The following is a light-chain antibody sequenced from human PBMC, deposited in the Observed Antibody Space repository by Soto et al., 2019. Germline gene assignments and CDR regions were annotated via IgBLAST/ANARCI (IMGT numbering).Light chain of an antibody. CDR3: QSHDNSISAPYV. CDR2: ANT. CDR1: SSNIGATYD. J-gene: IGLJ1*01. V-gene: IGLV1-40*01. Sequence: FGLTQWPSVYGAPGPRVTFSCTGSSSNIGATYDVRWYRQRPGSAPRLLIFANTDRPSGVPAGFSGSKSGPAASLAFTGLQAEDDGDYSCQSHDNSISAPYVFGT.